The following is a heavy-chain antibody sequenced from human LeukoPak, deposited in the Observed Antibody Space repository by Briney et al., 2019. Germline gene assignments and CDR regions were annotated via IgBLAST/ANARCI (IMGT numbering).Heavy chain of an antibody. CDR1: GFTFSTYS. D-gene: IGHD2-2*01. CDR2: ISSGCSYI. J-gene: IGHJ6*03. CDR3: ARYCSSSRCLYYYHMDV. Sequence: GGSLRLSCAASGFTFSTYSMNWVRQAPGKGLEWVSSISSGCSYIYYADSVKGRFTISRDDAKNSLYLQMNSLRAEDTAVYYCARYCSSSRCLYYYHMDVWGKGATVTVS. V-gene: IGHV3-21*01.